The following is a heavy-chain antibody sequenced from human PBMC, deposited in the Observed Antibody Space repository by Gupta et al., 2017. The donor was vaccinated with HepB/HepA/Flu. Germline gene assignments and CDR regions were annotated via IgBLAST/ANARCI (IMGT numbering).Heavy chain of an antibody. CDR3: ATARPGTTYDC. J-gene: IGHJ4*02. D-gene: IGHD1-1*01. V-gene: IGHV3-23*01. Sequence: EVQLLESGGDLVQPGGSLRLSCAASGFTSGFTFSKSAMIWVRQGPGKGLEWVSGFSSGGDIYYADSVKGRFTISRDNSKNTVYLQMNSLRVEDTAVYYCATARPGTTYDCWGQGTLVPVSP. CDR1: GFTSGFTFSKSA. CDR2: FSSGGDI.